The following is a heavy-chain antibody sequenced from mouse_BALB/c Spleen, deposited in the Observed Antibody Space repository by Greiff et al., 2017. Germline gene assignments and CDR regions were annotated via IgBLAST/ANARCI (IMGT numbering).Heavy chain of an antibody. V-gene: IGHV1-14*01. CDR2: INPYNDGT. D-gene: IGHD1-1*01. J-gene: IGHJ2*01. Sequence: VQLQQSGPELVKPGASVKMSCKASGYTFTSYVMHWVKQKPGQGLEWIGYINPYNDGTKYNEKFKGKATLTSDKSSSTAYMELSSLTSEDSAVYDCARPYTTGFFYFDYWGQGTTLTVSS. CDR1: GYTFTSYV. CDR3: ARPYTTGFFYFDY.